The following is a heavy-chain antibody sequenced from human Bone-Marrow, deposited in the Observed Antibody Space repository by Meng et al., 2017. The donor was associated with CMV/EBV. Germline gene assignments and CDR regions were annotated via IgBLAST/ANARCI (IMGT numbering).Heavy chain of an antibody. D-gene: IGHD3-3*01. Sequence: GGSLRLSCAASGFTFSSYAMHWVRQAPGKGLEYVSAISSNGGSTYYADSVKGRFTISRDNSKNTLYLQMGSLRAEDMAVYYCARGIDDFWSGLYGMDVWGQGTTVTVYS. CDR3: ARGIDDFWSGLYGMDV. V-gene: IGHV3-64*02. CDR1: GFTFSSYA. CDR2: ISSNGGST. J-gene: IGHJ6*02.